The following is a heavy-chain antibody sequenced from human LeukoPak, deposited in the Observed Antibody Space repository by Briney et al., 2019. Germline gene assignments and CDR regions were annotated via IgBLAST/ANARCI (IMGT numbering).Heavy chain of an antibody. D-gene: IGHD3-10*01. Sequence: SVKVSCKASGGTFSSYAISWVRQAPGQGLEWMGGIIPIFGTANYAQKFQGRVTITADESTSTAYMELSSLGSEDTAVYYCARVRVNIRGVTTFDPWGQGTLVTVSS. CDR2: IIPIFGTA. V-gene: IGHV1-69*13. J-gene: IGHJ5*02. CDR1: GGTFSSYA. CDR3: ARVRVNIRGVTTFDP.